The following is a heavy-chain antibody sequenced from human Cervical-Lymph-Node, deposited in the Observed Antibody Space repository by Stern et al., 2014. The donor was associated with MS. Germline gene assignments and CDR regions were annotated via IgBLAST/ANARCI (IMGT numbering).Heavy chain of an antibody. CDR2: IWDDGSNK. CDR1: GFTFSSYG. Sequence: VQLVESGGGVVQPGRSLRLSCAASGFTFSSYGMHWVRQAPGKGLEWVAVIWDDGSNKYYADSVKGRFTISRDNSKNTLYLQMNSLRAEDTAVYYCARGEPIGWFGELSYYYYYGMDVWGQGTTVTVSS. D-gene: IGHD3-10*01. CDR3: ARGEPIGWFGELSYYYYYGMDV. V-gene: IGHV3-33*01. J-gene: IGHJ6*02.